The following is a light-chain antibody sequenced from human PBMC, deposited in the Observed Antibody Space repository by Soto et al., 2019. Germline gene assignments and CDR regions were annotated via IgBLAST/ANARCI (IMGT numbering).Light chain of an antibody. J-gene: IGKJ4*01. CDR3: QQRSNWPRLT. CDR2: DAS. Sequence: MVLTQSPGTLSLSPGERATLSAWASQSVYSYLAWYQQKPGQAPRLLIYDASNRATGIPARFSGSGSGTDFTLTISSLEPEDFAVYYCQQRSNWPRLTFGGGTKVDIK. CDR1: QSVYSY. V-gene: IGKV3-11*01.